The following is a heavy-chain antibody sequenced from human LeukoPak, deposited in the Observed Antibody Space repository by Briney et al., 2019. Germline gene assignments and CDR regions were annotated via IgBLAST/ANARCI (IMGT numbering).Heavy chain of an antibody. J-gene: IGHJ3*02. Sequence: GGSLRLSCAASGFTFNSYAMAWVRQAPGKGLEWVSGINAGGSNTYYADSVKGRFTISGDNSKNTLYLQMNSLRVEDTAIYYCAKIRYGGDVFDIWGQGTLVTVSS. V-gene: IGHV3-23*01. CDR2: INAGGSNT. CDR1: GFTFNSYA. D-gene: IGHD4-23*01. CDR3: AKIRYGGDVFDI.